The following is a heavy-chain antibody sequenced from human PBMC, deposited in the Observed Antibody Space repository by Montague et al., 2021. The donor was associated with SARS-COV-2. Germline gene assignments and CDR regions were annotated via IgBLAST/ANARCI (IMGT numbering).Heavy chain of an antibody. V-gene: IGHV3-30*04. CDR3: ARSSGYCGGDCNSGIDY. CDR2: ISYDGSNK. D-gene: IGHD2-21*02. CDR1: GFTFSSYA. Sequence: SLRLSCAASGFTFSSYAMRWVRQAPGKGLEWVAVISYDGSNKYYADSVKGRFTISRDNSKNTLYLQMNSLRAEDTAVFYCARSSGYCGGDCNSGIDYWGQGTLVTVSS. J-gene: IGHJ4*02.